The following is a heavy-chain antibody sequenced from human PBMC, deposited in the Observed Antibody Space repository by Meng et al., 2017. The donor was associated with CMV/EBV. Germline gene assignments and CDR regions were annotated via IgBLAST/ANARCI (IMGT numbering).Heavy chain of an antibody. Sequence: GGSLRLSCAASGFTFDDYGVSWVRQAPGKGLEWVSGINWNGGSTGYADSVKGRFTISRDNAKNSLYLQMNSLRAGDTALYYCARDRDIVATVNYYYYGMDVWGQGTTVTVSS. CDR2: INWNGGST. V-gene: IGHV3-20*04. D-gene: IGHD5-12*01. CDR3: ARDRDIVATVNYYYYGMDV. J-gene: IGHJ6*02. CDR1: GFTFDDYG.